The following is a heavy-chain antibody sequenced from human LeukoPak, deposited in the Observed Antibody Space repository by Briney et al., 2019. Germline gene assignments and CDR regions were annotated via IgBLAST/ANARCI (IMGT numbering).Heavy chain of an antibody. CDR1: GDSIRSTSYY. J-gene: IGHJ5*02. CDR3: ARGRHDVDIVATPKGNWFDP. D-gene: IGHD5-12*01. CDR2: IYYSGTT. V-gene: IGHV4-39*02. Sequence: SEALSLTCTVSGDSIRSTSYYWGWIRQPPGKGLEWIGNIYYSGTTYYNPSLKSRVTISFNTSKNHFSLKLNSVTAADTAVYYCARGRHDVDIVATPKGNWFDPWGQGTLVTVSS.